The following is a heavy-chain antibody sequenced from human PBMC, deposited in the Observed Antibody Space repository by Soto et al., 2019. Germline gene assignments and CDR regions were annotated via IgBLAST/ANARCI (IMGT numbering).Heavy chain of an antibody. CDR3: ARGHEVVIAEDAFDI. CDR2: ISSSSSYI. J-gene: IGHJ3*02. V-gene: IGHV3-21*01. CDR1: GFTFSSYS. Sequence: EVKRVESGGGLVKPGGSLRLSCAASGFTFSSYSMNWIRQAPGKGLEWVSSISSSSSYIYYADSVKGRFTISRDNAKNSLYLQMNSLRAEDTAVYYCARGHEVVIAEDAFDIWGQGTMVTVSS. D-gene: IGHD3-22*01.